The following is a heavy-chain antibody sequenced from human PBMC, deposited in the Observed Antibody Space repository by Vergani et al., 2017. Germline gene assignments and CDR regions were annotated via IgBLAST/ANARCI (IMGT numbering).Heavy chain of an antibody. Sequence: QVQLVESGGDVVQPGGSLRLSCAASGFTFSSYGIHWVRQAPGKGLEWVAFIRHDGSEKYYADSVRGRFTISRDSSKSTLYLEMNSLSVEDTAMYYCAKIFGWDSSGFGDYWGQGTLVTVSS. J-gene: IGHJ4*02. CDR3: AKIFGWDSSGFGDY. CDR2: IRHDGSEK. D-gene: IGHD3-22*01. CDR1: GFTFSSYG. V-gene: IGHV3-30*02.